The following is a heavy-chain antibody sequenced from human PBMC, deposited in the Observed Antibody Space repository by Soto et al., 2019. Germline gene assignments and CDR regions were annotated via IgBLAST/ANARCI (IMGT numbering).Heavy chain of an antibody. J-gene: IGHJ4*02. V-gene: IGHV4-59*01. D-gene: IGHD1-26*01. Sequence: QVQLQESGPGLVKPSETLSLTCAVSGGSFRSFYWSWIRQPPGKGLEWIGYIYYSGTTKYNPSLKSRVTMSVDTSRKQFSLKLTSVTAADTAVYYCARGNQWERKYYFDYWGQGTLVTVSS. CDR2: IYYSGTT. CDR3: ARGNQWERKYYFDY. CDR1: GGSFRSFY.